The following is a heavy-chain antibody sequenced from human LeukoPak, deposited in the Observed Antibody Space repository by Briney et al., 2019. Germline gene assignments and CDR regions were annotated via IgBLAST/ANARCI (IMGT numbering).Heavy chain of an antibody. D-gene: IGHD2-8*01. CDR2: INHSGST. J-gene: IGHJ2*01. CDR3: ARGSISVRYFDL. V-gene: IGHV4-34*01. CDR1: GGSFSGYY. Sequence: SETLSLTCAVYGGSFSGYYWSWIRQPPGKGLEWIGEINHSGSTNYNPSLKSRVTISVDTSKNQFSLKLSSVTAADTAVYYCARGSISVRYFDLWGRGTLVTVSS.